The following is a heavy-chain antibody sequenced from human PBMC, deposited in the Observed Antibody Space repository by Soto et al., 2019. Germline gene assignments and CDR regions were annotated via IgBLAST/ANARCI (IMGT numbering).Heavy chain of an antibody. J-gene: IGHJ4*02. CDR3: ARDFECSSTSCYGGLSV. CDR1: GFTFSSYA. CDR2: ISYDGSNK. D-gene: IGHD2-2*01. Sequence: GGSLRLSCAASGFTFSSYAMHWVRQAPGKGLEWVAVISYDGSNKYYADSVKGRFTISRDNSKNTLYLQMNSLRAEDTAVYYCARDFECSSTSCYGGLSVWGQGTLVTVSS. V-gene: IGHV3-30-3*01.